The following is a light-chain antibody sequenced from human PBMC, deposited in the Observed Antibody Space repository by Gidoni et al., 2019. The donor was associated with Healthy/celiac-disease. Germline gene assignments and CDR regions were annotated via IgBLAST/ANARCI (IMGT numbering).Light chain of an antibody. CDR1: QSFSGSY. V-gene: IGKV3-20*01. J-gene: IGKJ1*01. CDR3: QQYGSSRCT. Sequence: EIALTQSPGTLSLSPGERATLSCRASQSFSGSYLAWYQQRPGQAPRLLIYGAAGRATGIPDRFSSSGSGTDFTLTISRLVPEDFSVYYCQQYGSSRCTFGQGTKVEIK. CDR2: GAA.